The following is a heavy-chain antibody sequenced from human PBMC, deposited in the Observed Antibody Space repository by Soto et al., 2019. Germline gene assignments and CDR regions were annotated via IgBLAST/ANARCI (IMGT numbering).Heavy chain of an antibody. V-gene: IGHV4-59*01. Sequence: SETLSLTCTVSGGSISSYYWSWIRQPPGKGLEWIGYIYYSGSTNYNPSLKSRVTISVDTSKNQFSLKLSSVTAADTAVYYCARAAPGYYYDSSGYYYDYCGQGTLVTVSS. CDR1: GGSISSYY. J-gene: IGHJ4*02. D-gene: IGHD3-22*01. CDR3: ARAAPGYYYDSSGYYYDY. CDR2: IYYSGST.